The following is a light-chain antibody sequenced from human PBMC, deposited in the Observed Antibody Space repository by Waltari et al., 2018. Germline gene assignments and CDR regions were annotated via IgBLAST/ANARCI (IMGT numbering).Light chain of an antibody. J-gene: IGKJ2*01. V-gene: IGKV1-8*01. Sequence: AIRLTQSPSSFSASTGDRVTIPCRASQGISSYLAWYQQKPGEAPKLLIYAASTLRSGVPSRFSGSGSGTDFTLTINCLQSEEFATYYCQQYFSYPYTFGQGTKLEIK. CDR1: QGISSY. CDR2: AAS. CDR3: QQYFSYPYT.